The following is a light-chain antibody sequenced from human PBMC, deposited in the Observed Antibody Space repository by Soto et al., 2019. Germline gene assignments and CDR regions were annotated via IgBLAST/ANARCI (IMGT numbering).Light chain of an antibody. J-gene: IGLJ1*01. CDR2: GNS. CDR3: QSYDSSLSVLYV. Sequence: QSVLTQPPSVSGAPGQRVTISCTGSSSNIGAGYDVHWYQQLPGTAPKLLIYGNSNRPSGVPDRFSGSKSGTSASLAITGLQAEDEADYYCQSYDSSLSVLYVFGTRTKPTVL. V-gene: IGLV1-40*01. CDR1: SSNIGAGYD.